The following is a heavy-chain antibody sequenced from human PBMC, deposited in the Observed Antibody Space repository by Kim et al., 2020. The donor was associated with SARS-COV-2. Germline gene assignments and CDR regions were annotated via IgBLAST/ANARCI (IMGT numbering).Heavy chain of an antibody. D-gene: IGHD3-3*02. Sequence: SETLSLTCTVSGDSISSYSWNWIRQPPGKRLEWIGYVYYSGSTNYNPSLESRVTISVDTSKNQFSLKLRSVTAADTALSYCARSKGNHFWNTYYLDYLG. CDR3: ARSKGNHFWNTYYLDY. J-gene: IGHJ4*01. V-gene: IGHV4-59*01. CDR1: GDSISSYS. CDR2: VYYSGST.